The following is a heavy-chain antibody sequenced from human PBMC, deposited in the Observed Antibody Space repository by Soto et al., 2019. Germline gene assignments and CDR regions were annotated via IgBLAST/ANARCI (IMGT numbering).Heavy chain of an antibody. CDR3: VRSRGYSYSYMGEGYYYAMDV. D-gene: IGHD5-18*01. J-gene: IGHJ6*02. CDR2: IIPILDTT. CDR1: GGTFSSYG. V-gene: IGHV1-69*06. Sequence: VQLVQSGAEVKKPGSSVSVSCKTSGGTFSSYGMNWVRQAPGQGLEWMGGIIPILDTTNYAQKVQGRLTITADKSTSTAYMELSSLRSEDTAVYYCVRSRGYSYSYMGEGYYYAMDVWGQGTTVPVSS.